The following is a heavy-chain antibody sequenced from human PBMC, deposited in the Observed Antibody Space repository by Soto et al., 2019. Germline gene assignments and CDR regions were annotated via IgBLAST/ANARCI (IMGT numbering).Heavy chain of an antibody. D-gene: IGHD6-13*01. CDR1: GLSLSTSGVG. V-gene: IGHV2-5*02. CDR2: IYWDDDK. Sequence: QITLKESGPTLVKPTQTLTLTCTFSGLSLSTSGVGVGWISQPPGKALEWLALIYWDDDKRYSPSLKSRLTITKDTSKNQVVLTMTNMDPVDTATYYCAHSMASSWYDGLDYWGQGTLVTVSS. J-gene: IGHJ4*02. CDR3: AHSMASSWYDGLDY.